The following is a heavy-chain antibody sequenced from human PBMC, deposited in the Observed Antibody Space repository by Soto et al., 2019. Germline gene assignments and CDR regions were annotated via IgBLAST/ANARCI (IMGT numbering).Heavy chain of an antibody. J-gene: IGHJ4*02. CDR3: ARVQHFDPDFDY. V-gene: IGHV3-23*01. CDR2: ISSSGGST. Sequence: PGGSLRLSCAASGFTFSSYAMSWVRQAPGKGLVWVSGISSSGGSTNYADSVKGRFTISRDNAKDTLFLQMNSLRAEDTAVYYCARVQHFDPDFDYWGQGTLVTVSS. CDR1: GFTFSSYA.